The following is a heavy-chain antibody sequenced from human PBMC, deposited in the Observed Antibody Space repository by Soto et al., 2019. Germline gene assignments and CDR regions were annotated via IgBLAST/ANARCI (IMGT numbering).Heavy chain of an antibody. J-gene: IGHJ4*02. D-gene: IGHD3-16*02. V-gene: IGHV3-30*18. CDR2: ISYDGSNK. CDR1: GFTLSSYG. CDR3: AKGLVSYDFDY. Sequence: GGSLRLSCAASGFTLSSYGMHWVRQAPGKGLEWVAVISYDGSNKYYADSVKGRFTISRDNSKNTLYLQMNSLRAEDTAVYYCAKGLVSYDFDYWGQGTLVTVSS.